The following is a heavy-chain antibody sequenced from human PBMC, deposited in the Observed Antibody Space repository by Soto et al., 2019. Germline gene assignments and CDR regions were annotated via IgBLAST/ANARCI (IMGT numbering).Heavy chain of an antibody. CDR1: GGSISSSSYY. V-gene: IGHV4-39*01. CDR2: IYYSGST. D-gene: IGHD3-10*01. J-gene: IGHJ3*02. CDR3: ARVWGGAFDI. Sequence: SETLSLTCTVSGGSISSSSYYWGWIRQPPGKGLGWIGNIYYSGSTNYNPSLKSRVTISVDTSKNQFSLKLSSVTAADTAVYYCARVWGGAFDIWGQGTMVTVSS.